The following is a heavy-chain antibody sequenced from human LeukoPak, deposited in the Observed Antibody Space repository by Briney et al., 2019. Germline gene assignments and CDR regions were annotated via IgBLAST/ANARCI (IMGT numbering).Heavy chain of an antibody. CDR3: AKAPITMIVVVSPHPIDY. CDR1: GFTFSSYA. D-gene: IGHD3-22*01. V-gene: IGHV3-23*01. Sequence: GGSLRLSCAASGFTFSSYAMSWVRQAPGKGLEWVSAISGSGGSTYYADPVKGRFTISRDNSKNTLYLQMNSLRAEDTAVYYCAKAPITMIVVVSPHPIDYWGQGTLVTVSS. J-gene: IGHJ4*02. CDR2: ISGSGGST.